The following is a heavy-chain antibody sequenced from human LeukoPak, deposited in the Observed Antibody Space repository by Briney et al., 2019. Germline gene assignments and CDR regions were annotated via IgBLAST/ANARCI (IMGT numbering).Heavy chain of an antibody. CDR1: GFTFSNAW. CDR3: TTMPGGSSWYVFRDY. Sequence: GGSLRLSCAASGFTFSNAWMSWVRQAPGKGLEWVGRIKSKTDGGTTDYAAPVKGRFTISRDDSKNTLYLQMNSLKTEDSSVYSCTTMPGGSSWYVFRDYWGQGTLVTVSS. V-gene: IGHV3-15*01. J-gene: IGHJ4*02. D-gene: IGHD6-13*01. CDR2: IKSKTDGGTT.